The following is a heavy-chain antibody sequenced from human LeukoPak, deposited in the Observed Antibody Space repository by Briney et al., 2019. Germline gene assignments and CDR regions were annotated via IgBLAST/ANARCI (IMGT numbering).Heavy chain of an antibody. D-gene: IGHD5-24*01. J-gene: IGHJ4*02. CDR1: GFTFTNYW. CDR2: INEDGSKK. CDR3: ARDGRDGYIDY. Sequence: PVGSLRLSCAAPGFTFTNYWLSWVRQAPGKGLPYLANINEDGSKKFYVDSVKGRFTISRDNAKNSLYLQMNSLRAEDTAVYYCARDGRDGYIDYWGQGTLVTVSS. V-gene: IGHV3-7*01.